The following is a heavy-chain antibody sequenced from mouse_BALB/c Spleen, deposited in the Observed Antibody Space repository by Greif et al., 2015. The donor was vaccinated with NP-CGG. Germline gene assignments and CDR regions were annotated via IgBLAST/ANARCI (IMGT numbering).Heavy chain of an antibody. CDR2: IYPGSGNT. CDR1: GYTFTDYY. V-gene: IGHV1-84*02. CDR3: ARRTGTEAMDY. Sequence: QVQLQQPGPELVKPGASVKISCKASGYTFTDYYINWVKQKPGQGLGWIGWIYPGSGNTKYNEKFKGKATLTVDTSSSTAYMQFSSLTSEDTAVYFCARRTGTEAMDYWGQGTSVTVSS. J-gene: IGHJ4*01. D-gene: IGHD4-1*01.